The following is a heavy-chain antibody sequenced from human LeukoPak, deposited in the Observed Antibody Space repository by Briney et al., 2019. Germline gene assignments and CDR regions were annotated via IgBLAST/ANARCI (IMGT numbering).Heavy chain of an antibody. V-gene: IGHV4-39*07. D-gene: IGHD4-17*01. CDR1: GGSISGSSYY. CDR3: ARDPFSTVTTEEGFDP. Sequence: SETLSLTCTVSGGSISGSSYYWGWIRQPPGGGLEWIGSVYHDEITSYNPSLKSRVTISVDTSKNQFSLKLSSVTAADTAVYYCARDPFSTVTTEEGFDPWGQGTLVTVSS. CDR2: VYHDEIT. J-gene: IGHJ5*02.